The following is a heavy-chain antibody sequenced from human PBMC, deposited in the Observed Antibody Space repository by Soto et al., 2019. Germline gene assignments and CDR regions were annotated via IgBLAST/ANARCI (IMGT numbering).Heavy chain of an antibody. J-gene: IGHJ4*02. CDR2: IIPIFGTA. CDR1: GGTFSSYA. D-gene: IGHD3-3*01. V-gene: IGHV1-69*13. CDR3: ARDDPSGYYFDY. Sequence: ASVKVSCKASGGTFSSYAISWVRQAPGQGLEWMGGIIPIFGTANYAQKFQGRVTITADESTSTAYMELSSLRSEDTAVYYCARDDPSGYYFDYWGQGTLVTVSS.